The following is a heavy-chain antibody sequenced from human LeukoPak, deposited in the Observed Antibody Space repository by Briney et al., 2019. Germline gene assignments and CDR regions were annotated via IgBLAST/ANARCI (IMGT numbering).Heavy chain of an antibody. CDR2: IYYSGST. Sequence: SETLSLTCTVSGGSISSSSYYWGWIRQPPGKGLEWIGSIYYSGSTYYNPSLKSRVTISVDTSKNQFSLKLSSVTAADTAVYCCARDSNWNDEDWFDPWGQGTLVTVSS. CDR3: ARDSNWNDEDWFDP. V-gene: IGHV4-39*07. J-gene: IGHJ5*02. CDR1: GGSISSSSYY. D-gene: IGHD1-20*01.